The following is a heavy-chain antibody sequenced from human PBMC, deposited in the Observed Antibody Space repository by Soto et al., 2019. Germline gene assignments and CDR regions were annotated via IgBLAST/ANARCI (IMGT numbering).Heavy chain of an antibody. D-gene: IGHD6-13*01. CDR2: ISAYNGNT. CDR1: CYTFTSYG. CDR3: AREGNLAAAFDY. V-gene: IGHV1-18*01. Sequence: ASAKVSCKASCYTFTSYGISLLRHSPGQGLECIVWISAYNGNTNYAQKLQGRVTMTTDTSTSTAYMELRSLRSDDTAVYYCAREGNLAAAFDYWGQGTLVTVSS. J-gene: IGHJ4*02.